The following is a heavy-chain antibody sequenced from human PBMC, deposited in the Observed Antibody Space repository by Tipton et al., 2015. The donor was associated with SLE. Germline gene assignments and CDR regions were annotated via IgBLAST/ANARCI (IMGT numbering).Heavy chain of an antibody. V-gene: IGHV4-30-4*01. J-gene: IGHJ5*02. CDR1: GGSISSGDYY. CDR3: ARNRDAYNWFDP. D-gene: IGHD5-24*01. CDR2: IYYSGST. Sequence: TLSLTCTVSGGSISSGDYYWSWIRQPPGKGLEWIGYIYYSGSTYYNPSLKSRVTISVDTSKNQFSLKLSSVTAADTAVYYCARNRDAYNWFDPWGQGTLVTVSS.